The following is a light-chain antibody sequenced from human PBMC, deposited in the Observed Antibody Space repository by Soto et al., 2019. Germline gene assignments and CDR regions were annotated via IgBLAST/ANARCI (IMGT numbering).Light chain of an antibody. CDR1: SSDVATYNL. CDR3: SSYAGSSTFYV. V-gene: IGLV2-23*01. J-gene: IGLJ1*01. CDR2: EGS. Sequence: QSALTQPASVSGSPGQSITISCTGASSDVATYNLVSWYQQLPGKAPKLMIYEGSKRPSGVSNRFSGSKSGNTASLTISGLQAEDEAEYYCSSYAGSSTFYVFGTGTKVTAL.